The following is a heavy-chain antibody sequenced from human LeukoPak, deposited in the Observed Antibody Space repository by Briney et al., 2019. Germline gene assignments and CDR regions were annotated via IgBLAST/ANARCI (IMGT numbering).Heavy chain of an antibody. J-gene: IGHJ4*02. CDR3: ARGVATNRYYFDY. Sequence: GASVKVSCKASGYTFTSYAMHWVRQAPGQRLEWMGWINAGNGNTKYSQKFQGRVTITRDTSASTAYMELSSLRSEVTAVYSCARGVATNRYYFDYWGQGTLVTVSS. V-gene: IGHV1-3*01. CDR1: GYTFTSYA. CDR2: INAGNGNT. D-gene: IGHD5-12*01.